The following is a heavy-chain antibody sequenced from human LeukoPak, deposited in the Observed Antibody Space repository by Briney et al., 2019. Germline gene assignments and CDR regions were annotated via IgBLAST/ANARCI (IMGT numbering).Heavy chain of an antibody. J-gene: IGHJ5*02. D-gene: IGHD3-10*01. Sequence: SVKVSCKAPGGTFSSYAISLVRQAPGQGLEWMGRIIPIFGTANYAQKFQGRVTITTDESTSTAYMELSSLRSEDTAVYYCARDGYYGSGSPWGQGTLVTVSS. CDR1: GGTFSSYA. V-gene: IGHV1-69*05. CDR2: IIPIFGTA. CDR3: ARDGYYGSGSP.